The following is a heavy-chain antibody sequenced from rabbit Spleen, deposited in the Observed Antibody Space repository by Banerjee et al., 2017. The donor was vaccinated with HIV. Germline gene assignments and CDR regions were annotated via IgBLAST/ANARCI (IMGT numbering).Heavy chain of an antibody. CDR3: ARDTGTSFSTYGMDL. Sequence: QSLEESGGDLVKPGASLTLTCTASGFDFSKGYYMCWVRQAPGKGLEWIACIATGSSGFTYYANWAKGRFTCSKASSTTVTLQMTSLTAADTATYFCARDTGTSFSTYGMDLWGQGTWSPS. V-gene: IGHV1S40*01. D-gene: IGHD8-1*01. CDR1: GFDFSKGYY. CDR2: IATGSSGFT. J-gene: IGHJ6*01.